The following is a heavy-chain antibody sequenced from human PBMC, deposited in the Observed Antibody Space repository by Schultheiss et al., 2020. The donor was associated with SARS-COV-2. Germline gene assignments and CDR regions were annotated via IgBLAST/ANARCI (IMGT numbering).Heavy chain of an antibody. Sequence: SETLSLTCAVSGYSISSGYYWGWIRQPPGKGLEWIGSIYHSGSTNYNPSLKSRVTISVDTSKNQFSLKLSSVTAADTAVYYCARGPKYSYGFYYYYGMDVWGQGTTVTVSS. J-gene: IGHJ6*02. V-gene: IGHV4-38-2*01. D-gene: IGHD5-18*01. CDR2: IYHSGST. CDR3: ARGPKYSYGFYYYYGMDV. CDR1: GYSISSGYY.